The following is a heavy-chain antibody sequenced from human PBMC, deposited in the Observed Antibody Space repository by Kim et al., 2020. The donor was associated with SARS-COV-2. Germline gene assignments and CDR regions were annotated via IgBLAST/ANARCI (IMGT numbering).Heavy chain of an antibody. J-gene: IGHJ6*02. CDR2: INPNSGAA. CDR1: GYNFNAYF. Sequence: ASVKVSCKASGYNFNAYFIHWVRQAPGQGLEWMGRINPNSGAADYAKTLQGRVTMTRDTSTTTMYVEMRGLTSDDTAKYYCAREDSSPESSYYYYYGLDVWGQGTAVTVPS. V-gene: IGHV1-2*06. D-gene: IGHD3-22*01. CDR3: AREDSSPESSYYYYYGLDV.